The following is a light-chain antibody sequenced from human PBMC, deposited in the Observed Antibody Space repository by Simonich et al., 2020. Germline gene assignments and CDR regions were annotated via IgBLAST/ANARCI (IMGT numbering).Light chain of an antibody. V-gene: IGLV3-27*01. CDR1: VLAKKY. CDR2: TDS. J-gene: IGLJ2*01. Sequence: SYELTQPSSVSVSPGQTARITCSGDVLAKKYARWFQQKPGQAPVLVIYTDSERASGSPGRFAGSSSGTTVTLTISGAQVEDEADYYCYSAADNNQVFGGGTKLTVL. CDR3: YSAADNNQV.